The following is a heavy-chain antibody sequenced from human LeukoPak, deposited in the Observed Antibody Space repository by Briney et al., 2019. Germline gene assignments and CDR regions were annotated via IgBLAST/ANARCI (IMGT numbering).Heavy chain of an antibody. CDR2: IKQDGSEK. CDR3: ARDLGWFGEFSPSFDY. CDR1: GFTFSSYW. D-gene: IGHD3-10*01. J-gene: IGHJ4*02. V-gene: IGHV3-7*01. Sequence: GGSPRLSCAASGFTFSSYWMSWVRQAPGKGLEWVANIKQDGSEKYYVDSVKGRFTISRDNAKNSLYLQMNSLRAEDTAVYYCARDLGWFGEFSPSFDYWGQGTLVTVSS.